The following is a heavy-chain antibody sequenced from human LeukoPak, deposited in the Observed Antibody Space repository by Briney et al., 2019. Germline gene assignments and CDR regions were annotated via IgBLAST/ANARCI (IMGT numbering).Heavy chain of an antibody. CDR3: ASGFYDSSGYFGHYFDY. Sequence: SETLSLTCTVSGGSISSSSYYWGWIRQPPGKGLEWIGSIYYSGSTYYNPSLKSRVTISVDTSKNQFSLMLSSVTAADTAVFYCASGFYDSSGYFGHYFDYWGQGTLVTVSS. CDR2: IYYSGST. V-gene: IGHV4-39*07. D-gene: IGHD3-22*01. CDR1: GGSISSSSYY. J-gene: IGHJ4*02.